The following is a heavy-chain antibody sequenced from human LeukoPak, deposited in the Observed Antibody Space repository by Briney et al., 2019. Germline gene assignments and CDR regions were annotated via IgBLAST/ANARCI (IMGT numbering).Heavy chain of an antibody. CDR2: IYYSGST. CDR1: GGSISSSSYY. Sequence: SETLSLTCTVSGGSISSSSYYWGWIRQPPGKGLEWIGSIYYSGSTYYNPSLKSRVTISVDTSKNQFSLKLSSVTAADTAVYYCARGGIAAAGGHIDYWGQGTLVTVSS. J-gene: IGHJ4*02. D-gene: IGHD6-13*01. CDR3: ARGGIAAAGGHIDY. V-gene: IGHV4-39*07.